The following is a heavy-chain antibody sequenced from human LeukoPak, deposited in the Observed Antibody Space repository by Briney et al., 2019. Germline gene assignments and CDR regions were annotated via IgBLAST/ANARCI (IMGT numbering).Heavy chain of an antibody. J-gene: IGHJ5*02. CDR1: GGSISSYY. V-gene: IGHV4-59*01. CDR2: IYYSGST. CDR3: ARVSNWFDP. Sequence: PSGTLSLTCTVSGGSISSYYWSWIRQPPGKGLEWIGYIYYSGSTNYNPSLKSRVTIPVDTSKNQFSLKLSSVTAADTAVYYCARVSNWFDPWGQGTLVTVSS.